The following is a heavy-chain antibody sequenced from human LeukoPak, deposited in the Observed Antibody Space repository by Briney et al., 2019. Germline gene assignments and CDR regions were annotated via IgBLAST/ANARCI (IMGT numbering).Heavy chain of an antibody. J-gene: IGHJ4*02. CDR2: IDPSDSYT. CDR3: ARSYYDFWSGYLAFDY. Sequence: GESLKISCKGSGYSFTSYWISWVRQMPGKGLEWMGRIDPSDSYTNYSPSFQGHVTTSADKSISTAYLQWSSLKASDTAMYYCARSYYDFWSGYLAFDYWGQGTLVTVSS. D-gene: IGHD3-3*01. V-gene: IGHV5-10-1*01. CDR1: GYSFTSYW.